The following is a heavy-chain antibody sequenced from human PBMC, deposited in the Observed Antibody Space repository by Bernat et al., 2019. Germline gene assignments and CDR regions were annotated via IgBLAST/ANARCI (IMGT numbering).Heavy chain of an antibody. CDR3: ARGDYDSSGYLF. D-gene: IGHD3-22*01. V-gene: IGHV3-33*01. J-gene: IGHJ4*02. CDR2: IWYDGSNK. Sequence: QVQLVESGGGVVQPGRSLRLSCAASGFTFSSYGMHWVRQAPGKGLEWVAVIWYDGSNKYYADSVKGRFTISRDNSKNTLYLQMNSLRAEDTAVYYCARGDYDSSGYLFWGQGTLVTVSS. CDR1: GFTFSSYG.